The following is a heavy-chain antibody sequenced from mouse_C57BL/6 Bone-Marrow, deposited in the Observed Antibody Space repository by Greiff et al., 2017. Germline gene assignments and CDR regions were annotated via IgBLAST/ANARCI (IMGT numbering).Heavy chain of an antibody. D-gene: IGHD5-1*01. CDR1: GYTFTNYW. Sequence: VQLQQSGAELVRPGTSVKMSCKASGYTFTNYWIGWAKQRPGHGLEWIGDIYPGGGYTNYNEKFKGKATLTADKSSSTAYMQFSSLTSEDSAIYYCARGSTLYFDYWGQGTTLTVSS. J-gene: IGHJ2*01. V-gene: IGHV1-63*01. CDR3: ARGSTLYFDY. CDR2: IYPGGGYT.